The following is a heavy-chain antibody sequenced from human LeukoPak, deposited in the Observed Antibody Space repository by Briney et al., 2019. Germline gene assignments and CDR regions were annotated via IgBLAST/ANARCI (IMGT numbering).Heavy chain of an antibody. V-gene: IGHV4-39*07. CDR3: AREAVALDY. Sequence: SETLSLTCTVSPDSISSANFFWGWIRQPPGKGLEWIGSIYYSGNAYYSPSLKSRVTISIDTSKNHFSLKLSSVTAADTAIYFCAREAVALDYWGQGILDTVSS. D-gene: IGHD6-19*01. CDR1: PDSISSANFF. CDR2: IYYSGNA. J-gene: IGHJ4*02.